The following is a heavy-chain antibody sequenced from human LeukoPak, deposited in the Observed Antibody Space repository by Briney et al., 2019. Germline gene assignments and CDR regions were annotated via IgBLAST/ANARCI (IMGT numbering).Heavy chain of an antibody. CDR3: ARQTGTYDLDY. V-gene: IGHV3-33*01. CDR1: GLTFSNFG. CDR2: IWHDGRNQ. Sequence: GGSLRLSCAASGLTFSNFGMHWVRQAPGEGLEWVAVIWHDGRNQHYADSVKGRFTISRDNSKGTLYLQMNSLRVEDTAVYYCARQTGTYDLDYWGQGTLVTVSS. D-gene: IGHD3-10*01. J-gene: IGHJ4*02.